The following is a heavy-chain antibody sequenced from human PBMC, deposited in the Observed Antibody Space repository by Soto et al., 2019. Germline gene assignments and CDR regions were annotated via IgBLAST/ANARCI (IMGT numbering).Heavy chain of an antibody. Sequence: GGSLRLSCAASGFTFSNAWMSWVRQAPGKGLEWVGRIKSKTDGGTTDYAAPVKGRFTISRDDSKNTLYLQMNNLKTEDTAVYYYTTDITWLARGIDYWGQGTLVTVSS. CDR2: IKSKTDGGTT. CDR1: GFTFSNAW. J-gene: IGHJ4*02. CDR3: TTDITWLARGIDY. D-gene: IGHD6-19*01. V-gene: IGHV3-15*01.